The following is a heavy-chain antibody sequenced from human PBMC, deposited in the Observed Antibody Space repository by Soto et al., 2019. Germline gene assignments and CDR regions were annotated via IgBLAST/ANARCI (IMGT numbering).Heavy chain of an antibody. V-gene: IGHV3-30-3*01. Sequence: QVQLVESGGGVVQPGRSLRLSCAASGFTFSSYAMHWVRQAPGKGLEWVAVISYDGSNKYYADSVKGRFTISRDNSKNTLYLQNNRLEAEDTAFYYCARMRWLQYASAFDIWGQGTMVTVSS. CDR3: ARMRWLQYASAFDI. D-gene: IGHD5-12*01. CDR2: ISYDGSNK. CDR1: GFTFSSYA. J-gene: IGHJ3*02.